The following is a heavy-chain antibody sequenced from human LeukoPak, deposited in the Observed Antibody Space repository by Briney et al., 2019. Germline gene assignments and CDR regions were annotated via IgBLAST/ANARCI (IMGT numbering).Heavy chain of an antibody. D-gene: IGHD6-13*01. CDR1: GYTFTSYD. V-gene: IGHV1-8*01. J-gene: IGHJ6*03. CDR3: ARGVPGLAAAGTLHYYYYMDV. Sequence: EASVKVSRKASGYTFTSYDINWVRQATGQGLEWMGWMNPNSGNTGYAQKFQGRVTTTRNTSISTAYMELSSLRSEDTAVYYCARGVPGLAAAGTLHYYYYMDVWGKGTTVTVSS. CDR2: MNPNSGNT.